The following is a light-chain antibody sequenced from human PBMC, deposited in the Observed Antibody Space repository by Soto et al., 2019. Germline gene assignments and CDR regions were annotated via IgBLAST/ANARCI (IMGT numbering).Light chain of an antibody. V-gene: IGLV8-61*01. J-gene: IGLJ3*02. CDR2: NTN. CDR1: SGPVFTSSY. CDR3: RLYLGGGIWV. Sequence: QAVVTQEPSFSVSPGGTVTLTCGLSSGPVFTSSYPNWYQQTPGQAPRTLIFNTNTRSAGVPERFSGSILGDKAALTITGAQAEDDSYYYSRLYLGGGIWVFGGGTKIT.